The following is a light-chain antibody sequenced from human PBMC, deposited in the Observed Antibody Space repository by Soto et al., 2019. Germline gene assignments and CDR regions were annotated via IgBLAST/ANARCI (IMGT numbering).Light chain of an antibody. V-gene: IGKV3-20*01. CDR2: GAS. CDR3: QQYDSSPWT. J-gene: IGKJ1*01. CDR1: QSVTSSY. Sequence: EIVLTQSPGTLSLSPGERATLSCRASQSVTSSYLAWYQQKPGQAPRLLIYGASSRATGIHDSFSGSGAGTDFTLTISRLEPEDFAVYYCQQYDSSPWTFGQGTKVEIK.